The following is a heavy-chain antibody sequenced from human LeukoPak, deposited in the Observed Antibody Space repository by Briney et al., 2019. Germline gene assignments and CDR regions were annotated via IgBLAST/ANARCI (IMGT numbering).Heavy chain of an antibody. V-gene: IGHV5-51*01. Sequence: GESLKISSKGSGYGFTNSWFGCVRQMPGKGLEWMGIIYPSDSETRYSPSFQGQVTISADRSINTAYLQWNSLKASDTAMYYCARGFHYYYGMDVWGQGTTVTVSS. D-gene: IGHD3-3*01. CDR3: ARGFHYYYGMDV. CDR2: IYPSDSET. J-gene: IGHJ6*02. CDR1: GYGFTNSW.